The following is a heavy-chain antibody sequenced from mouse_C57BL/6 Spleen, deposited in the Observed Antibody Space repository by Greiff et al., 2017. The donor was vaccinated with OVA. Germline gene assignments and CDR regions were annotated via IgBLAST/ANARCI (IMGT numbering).Heavy chain of an antibody. Sequence: QVQLQQPGAELVRPGTSVKLSCKASGYTFTSYWMHWVKQRPGQGLEWIGVIDPSDSYTNYNQKFKGKATLTVDTSSRTAYMQLSSLTSEDSAVYYCASGGYYHYWGQGTTLTVSS. CDR2: IDPSDSYT. J-gene: IGHJ2*01. D-gene: IGHD2-3*01. V-gene: IGHV1-59*01. CDR3: ASGGYYHY. CDR1: GYTFTSYW.